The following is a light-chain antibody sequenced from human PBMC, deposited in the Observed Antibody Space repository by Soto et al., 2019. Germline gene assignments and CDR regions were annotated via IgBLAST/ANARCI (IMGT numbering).Light chain of an antibody. CDR3: QQYNSWPQT. V-gene: IGKV3-15*01. CDR2: DVS. Sequence: IVLTQSPGTLSLSPGERATLSCRASETVSTNLAWYQQRPGQAPRLLIYDVSTGATGIPARFSGRRSGTEFTLTISSLQSEDFGVYYCQQYNSWPQTFGQGTKVDIK. CDR1: ETVSTN. J-gene: IGKJ1*01.